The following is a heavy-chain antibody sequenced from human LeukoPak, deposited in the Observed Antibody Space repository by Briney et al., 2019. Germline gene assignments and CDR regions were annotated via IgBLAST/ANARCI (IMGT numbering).Heavy chain of an antibody. Sequence: PSETLSLTCAVYGGPCDDYYCSWIRQPPGKGLEWVGEIHPHGIFYYNSSLMSRVTISIDTSKTQFSLRLTSVTATDTAFYYCARGRDRSKAGDHWGQGSLVTVSS. CDR3: ARGRDRSKAGDH. D-gene: IGHD5-24*01. J-gene: IGHJ4*02. CDR2: IHPHGIF. CDR1: GGPCDDYY. V-gene: IGHV4-34*01.